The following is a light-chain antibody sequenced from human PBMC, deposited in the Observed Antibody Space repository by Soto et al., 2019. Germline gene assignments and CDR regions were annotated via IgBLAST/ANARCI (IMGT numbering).Light chain of an antibody. CDR2: AAS. V-gene: IGKV1-39*01. CDR1: LTIGGY. Sequence: DIRMTQSPSSLSAFVGDRVTITGQTSLTIGGYLNWYQHKPGKAPNQLIYAASSLRSGVPSRFSGSGSGTEFSLTISSLQPEDFATYYCQQTYSPPQTFGGGTKVDIK. CDR3: QQTYSPPQT. J-gene: IGKJ4*01.